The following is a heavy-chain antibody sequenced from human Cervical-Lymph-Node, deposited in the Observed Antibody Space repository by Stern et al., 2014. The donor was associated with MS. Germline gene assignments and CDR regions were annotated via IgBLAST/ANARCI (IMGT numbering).Heavy chain of an antibody. CDR2: ISGYNWGT. CDR3: ARDSNIHFDILTAYPYYLDF. D-gene: IGHD3-9*01. Sequence: VQLVESGPEVKKPGASVKVSCETSGYSFTSNGITWVRQAPGQGLEWLGGISGYNWGTNYPQRLQGRVTMTMDRSTSTAYMEVVALRSDDTAVYYCARDSNIHFDILTAYPYYLDFWGQGTLVTVSS. CDR1: GYSFTSNG. V-gene: IGHV1-18*01. J-gene: IGHJ4*02.